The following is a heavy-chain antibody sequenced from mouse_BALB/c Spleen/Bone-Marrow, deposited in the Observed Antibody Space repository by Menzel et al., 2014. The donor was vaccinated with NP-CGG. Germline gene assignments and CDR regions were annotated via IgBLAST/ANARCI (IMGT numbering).Heavy chain of an antibody. V-gene: IGHV1S81*02. CDR3: ARYYNYYFDV. D-gene: IGHD1-1*01. Sequence: QVQLQQSGAELVKPGASVRLSCKTSGYTFTNYWVHWVKQRPGQGLEWIGDINPSNGRATYSEKFKSKATLTVDKSSSTAYMQLSSLTSEDSAVYYCARYYNYYFDVWGAGTTVTVSS. CDR1: GYTFTNYW. CDR2: INPSNGRA. J-gene: IGHJ1*01.